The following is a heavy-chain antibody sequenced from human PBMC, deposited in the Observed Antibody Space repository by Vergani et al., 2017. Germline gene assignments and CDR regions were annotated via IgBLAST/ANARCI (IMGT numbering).Heavy chain of an antibody. Sequence: QLQLQQSGPGLVKPSETLFLTCTVSADSISSGSYYWGWIRQPPGKSLEWIGSIYYSGLTYYNPSLRSRAIMSVDASKKQFSLKLSSVTAADTAVYYCARMDIVVVVAAHYFDYWGQGTLVTVSS. V-gene: IGHV4-39*07. D-gene: IGHD2-15*01. CDR3: ARMDIVVVVAAHYFDY. CDR2: IYYSGLT. CDR1: ADSISSGSYY. J-gene: IGHJ4*02.